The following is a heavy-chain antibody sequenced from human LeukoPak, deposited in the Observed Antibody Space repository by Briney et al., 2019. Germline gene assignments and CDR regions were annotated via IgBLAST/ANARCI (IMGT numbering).Heavy chain of an antibody. CDR1: GGSISSGDYY. V-gene: IGHV4-30-4*08. CDR3: ASRTDCSSTSCLDY. Sequence: SETLSLTCTVSGGSISSGDYYWSWIRQPPGKGLEWIGYIYYSGSTYYNPSLKSRVTISVDTSKNQFSLKLSSVTAADTAVYYCASRTDCSSTSCLDYWGQGTLVTASS. J-gene: IGHJ4*02. D-gene: IGHD2-2*01. CDR2: IYYSGST.